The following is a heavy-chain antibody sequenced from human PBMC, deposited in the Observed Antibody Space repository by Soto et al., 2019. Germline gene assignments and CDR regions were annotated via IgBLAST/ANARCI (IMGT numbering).Heavy chain of an antibody. V-gene: IGHV3-30*18. CDR1: GFTFSSYG. J-gene: IGHJ6*02. D-gene: IGHD3-22*01. Sequence: QVQLVESGGGVVQPGRSLRLSCAASGFTFSSYGMHWVRQAPGKGLEWVAVISYDGSNKYYADSVKGRFTISRDNSKNTPYLQMNSLRAEDTAVYYCAKEIGDDSSGYYSRYYYYYGMDVWGQGTTVTVSS. CDR2: ISYDGSNK. CDR3: AKEIGDDSSGYYSRYYYYYGMDV.